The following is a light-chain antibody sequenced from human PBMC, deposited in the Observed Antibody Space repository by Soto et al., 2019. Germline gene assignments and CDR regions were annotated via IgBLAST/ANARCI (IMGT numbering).Light chain of an antibody. CDR1: RSDIGDSNF. J-gene: IGLJ2*01. CDR2: EVN. Sequence: QSALTQPASVSGSPGQSDTISCTGPRSDIGDSNFISWYQHSPGKAPRLLIYEVNNRPSGVSRHFSVSKAGNTASLTISGLLDYDEADYFCASFRSGTILVFGSGTKLTVL. V-gene: IGLV2-14*01. CDR3: ASFRSGTILV.